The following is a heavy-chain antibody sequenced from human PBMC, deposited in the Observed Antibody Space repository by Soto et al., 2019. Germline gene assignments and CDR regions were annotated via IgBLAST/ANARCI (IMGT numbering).Heavy chain of an antibody. CDR1: GFTFSSYA. Sequence: GGSLRLSCAVSGFTFSSYAMSWVRQAPGKGLGWVSSISGSGSKTYYADSAKGRFTISRDNSKNTLYLQMNSLRAEDTAVYYCARGYQRWGYYYDSSGPSSYYFDYWGQGTLVTVSS. D-gene: IGHD3-22*01. V-gene: IGHV3-23*01. CDR3: ARGYQRWGYYYDSSGPSSYYFDY. CDR2: ISGSGSKT. J-gene: IGHJ4*02.